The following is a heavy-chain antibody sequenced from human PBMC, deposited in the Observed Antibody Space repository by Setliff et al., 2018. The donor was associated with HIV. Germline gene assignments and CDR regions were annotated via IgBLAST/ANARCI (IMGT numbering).Heavy chain of an antibody. J-gene: IGHJ6*03. Sequence: PSETLSLTCAVSGYSISSGYFWGWIRQPPGKGLEWIGSLYYRGTTYYNPSLKSRVTISTGTSNNQFSLTLSSVTAADTAVYYCARGVLITKRVTQTGGYYYYTDVWGKGTTVTVSS. CDR3: ARGVLITKRVTQTGGYYYYTDV. D-gene: IGHD2-21*02. CDR2: LYYRGTT. CDR1: GYSISSGYF. V-gene: IGHV4-38-2*01.